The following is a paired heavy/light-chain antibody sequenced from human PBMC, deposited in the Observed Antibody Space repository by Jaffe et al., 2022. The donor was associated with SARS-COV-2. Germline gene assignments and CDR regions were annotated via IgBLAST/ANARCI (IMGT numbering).Heavy chain of an antibody. CDR3: AKTGTSNYDFWSGYYPFDP. Sequence: EVQLVESGGGLVKPGGSLRLSCAASGFTFSSYSMNWVRQAPGKGLEWVSSISSSSSYIYYADSVKGRFTISRDNAKNSLYLQMNSLRAEDTAVYYCAKTGTSNYDFWSGYYPFDPWGQGTLVTVSS. J-gene: IGHJ5*02. CDR1: GFTFSSYS. CDR2: ISSSSSYI. D-gene: IGHD3-3*01. V-gene: IGHV3-21*01.
Light chain of an antibody. CDR2: DDS. CDR3: QVWDSSSDHYV. Sequence: SYVLTQPPSVSVAPGQTARITCGGNNIGSKSVHWYQQKPGQAPVLVVYDDSDRPSGIPERFSGSNSGNTATLTISRVEAGDEADYYCQVWDSSSDHYVFGTGTKVTVL. CDR1: NIGSKS. J-gene: IGLJ1*01. V-gene: IGLV3-21*02.